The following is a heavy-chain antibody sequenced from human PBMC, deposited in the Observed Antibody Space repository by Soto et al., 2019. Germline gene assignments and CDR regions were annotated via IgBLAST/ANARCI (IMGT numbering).Heavy chain of an antibody. J-gene: IGHJ5*02. D-gene: IGHD5-18*01. V-gene: IGHV1-18*01. CDR2: ISAYNVNT. CDR1: VYTFTSYG. Sequence: ASVKVSCKASVYTFTSYGISWVRQAPGQGLERMKKISAYNVNTNYAQKLQGRVTMTTDTSTSTAYMELRSLRSDDTAVYYCARAWGYSYGFDPWGQGTLVTVSS. CDR3: ARAWGYSYGFDP.